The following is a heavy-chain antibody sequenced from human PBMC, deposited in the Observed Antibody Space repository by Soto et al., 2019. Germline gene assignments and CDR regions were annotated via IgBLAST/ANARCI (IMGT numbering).Heavy chain of an antibody. D-gene: IGHD1-1*01. CDR2: MSHSGGT. V-gene: IGHV4-34*01. Sequence: QEQLQQWGAGLLKPSETLSLTCAVYGGFVSSGNYYWSWIRQPPGKGLEWIGEMSHSGGTHFNPSLKSRVTISVDTSKNQFCLKMSSVTAADTALYYCARVERGTATTVVDAFDIWGPGTMVTVSS. CDR1: GGFVSSGNYY. CDR3: ARVERGTATTVVDAFDI. J-gene: IGHJ3*02.